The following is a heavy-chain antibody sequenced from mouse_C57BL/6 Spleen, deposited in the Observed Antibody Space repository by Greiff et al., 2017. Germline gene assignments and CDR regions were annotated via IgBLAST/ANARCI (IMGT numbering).Heavy chain of an antibody. CDR3: TYYGND. Sequence: EVKLQESGGGLVQPGGSMKLSCVASGFTFRHSWMNWVRQSPEKGLEWVAQIRLKSDNYATHYAESVKGRFTISRDDSKSSVYLQMNNLRAEDTGIYYCTYYGNDWGQGTTLTVSS. CDR1: GFTFRHSW. J-gene: IGHJ2*01. D-gene: IGHD2-1*01. V-gene: IGHV6-3*01. CDR2: IRLKSDNYAT.